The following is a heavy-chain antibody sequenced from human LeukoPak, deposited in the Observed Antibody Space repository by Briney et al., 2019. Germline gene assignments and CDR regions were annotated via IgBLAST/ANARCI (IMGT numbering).Heavy chain of an antibody. V-gene: IGHV4-4*07. Sequence: SETLSLTCTVSGGSISSYYWSWIRQPAGKGLEWIGRIYTSGSTNYNPSLKSRITMSVDTSKNQFSLKLSSVTAADTAVYYCAVVGAMVRGPFFDIWGQGTMVTVSS. D-gene: IGHD3-10*01. CDR2: IYTSGST. CDR3: AVVGAMVRGPFFDI. J-gene: IGHJ3*02. CDR1: GGSISSYY.